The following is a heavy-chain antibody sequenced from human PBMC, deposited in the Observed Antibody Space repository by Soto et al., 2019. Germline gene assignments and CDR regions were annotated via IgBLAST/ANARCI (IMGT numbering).Heavy chain of an antibody. J-gene: IGHJ4*02. Sequence: SETLSLTCTVSGGSISSYYWSWIRQPPGKGLEWIGYIYYSGSTNYNPSLKSRVTISVDTSKNQFSLKLSSVTAAATAVYYCARFDILPGSYFDYWGQGTLVPVSS. CDR3: ARFDILPGSYFDY. CDR1: GGSISSYY. D-gene: IGHD3-9*01. CDR2: IYYSGST. V-gene: IGHV4-59*01.